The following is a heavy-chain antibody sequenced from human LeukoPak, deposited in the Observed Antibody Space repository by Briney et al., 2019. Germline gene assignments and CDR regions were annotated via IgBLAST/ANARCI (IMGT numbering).Heavy chain of an antibody. CDR2: INSDGSST. CDR1: GFTFSSYW. V-gene: IGHV3-74*01. J-gene: IGHJ4*02. CDR3: ARGGGYYYDSSGYHY. D-gene: IGHD3-22*01. Sequence: GGSLRLSCAASGFTFSSYWMHWVRQAPGKGLVWVSRINSDGSSTSYADSVKGRFTISRDNAKNTLYRQMNSLRAEDTAVYYCARGGGYYYDSSGYHYWGQGTLVTVSS.